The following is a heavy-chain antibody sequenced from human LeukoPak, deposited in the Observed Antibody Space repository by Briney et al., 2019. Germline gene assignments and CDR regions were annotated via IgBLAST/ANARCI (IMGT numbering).Heavy chain of an antibody. CDR2: IYYSGST. CDR1: GGSISSYY. V-gene: IGHV4-59*01. D-gene: IGHD6-13*01. CDR3: ARGTAAGDY. J-gene: IGHJ4*02. Sequence: PSETLSLTCTVSGGSISSYYWSWIRQPPGKGLEWIGYIYYSGSTSYNPSLKSRVTISVDTSKNQFSLKLSSVTAADTAVYYRARGTAAGDYWGQGTLVTVSS.